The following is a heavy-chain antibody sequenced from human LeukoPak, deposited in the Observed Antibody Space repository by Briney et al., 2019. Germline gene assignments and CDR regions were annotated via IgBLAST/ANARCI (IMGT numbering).Heavy chain of an antibody. CDR2: ISTSSSYI. V-gene: IGHV3-21*01. J-gene: IGHJ6*03. CDR3: AREPDYYYYMDV. Sequence: GGSLRLSCAASGFTFSRNSMNWVRQAPGKGLEWVSSISTSSSYIYYADSVKGRFTISRDNAKKSLYLQMNSLRAEDTAVYYCAREPDYYYYMDVWGKGTTVTVSS. CDR1: GFTFSRNS.